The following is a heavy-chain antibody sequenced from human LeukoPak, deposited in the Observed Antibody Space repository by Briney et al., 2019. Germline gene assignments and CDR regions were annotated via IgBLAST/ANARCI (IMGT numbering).Heavy chain of an antibody. V-gene: IGHV4-59*01. CDR2: IYYSGST. Sequence: PSETLSLTCTVSGGSISSYYWSWIRQPPGKGLEWIGYIYYSGSTNYNPSLKSRVTISVDTSKNQFSLKLSSVTAAGTAVYYCARVGIAAARGYFDYWGQGTLVTVSS. CDR1: GGSISSYY. J-gene: IGHJ4*02. D-gene: IGHD6-13*01. CDR3: ARVGIAAARGYFDY.